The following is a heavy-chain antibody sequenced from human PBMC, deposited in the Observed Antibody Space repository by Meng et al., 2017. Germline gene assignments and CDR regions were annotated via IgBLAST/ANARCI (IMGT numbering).Heavy chain of an antibody. Sequence: ASVKVSCKASGYTFTSYYMHWVRQAPGQGLEWMGIINPSGGSTSYAQKFQGRVTMTRDTSTSTVYMELSSLRSEDTAVYYCARDLEQWLTPRYYFDYWGQGTRVTGSS. CDR2: INPSGGST. V-gene: IGHV1-46*01. CDR1: GYTFTSYY. J-gene: IGHJ4*02. D-gene: IGHD6-19*01. CDR3: ARDLEQWLTPRYYFDY.